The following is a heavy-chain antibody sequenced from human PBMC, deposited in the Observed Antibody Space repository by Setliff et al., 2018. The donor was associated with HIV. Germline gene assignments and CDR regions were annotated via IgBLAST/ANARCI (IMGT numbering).Heavy chain of an antibody. CDR2: LHYSGNT. D-gene: IGHD3-16*02. J-gene: IGHJ6*03. CDR1: DVSITTGRYY. V-gene: IGHV4-39*01. CDR3: ARLVGYYRSDNANYYYMDV. Sequence: PSETLSLTCSVSDVSITTGRYYWAWIRQPPGKGLEWIGTLHYSGNTYYNPSLKSRPSIFLDTFKNQFFLNVTSMAAADTAVYYCARLVGYYRSDNANYYYMDVWGKGTTVTVSS.